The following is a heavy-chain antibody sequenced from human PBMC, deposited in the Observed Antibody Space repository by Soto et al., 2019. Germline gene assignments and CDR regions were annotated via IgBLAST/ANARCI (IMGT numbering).Heavy chain of an antibody. CDR3: ARDGGVYYYGSGSPDY. Sequence: GSLRLSCAASGFTFSSYGMHWVRQAPGKGLEWVAVIWYDGSNKYYADSVKGRFTISRDNSKNTLYLQMNSLRAEDTAVYYCARDGGVYYYGSGSPDYWGQGTLVTVSS. V-gene: IGHV3-33*01. J-gene: IGHJ4*02. CDR1: GFTFSSYG. CDR2: IWYDGSNK. D-gene: IGHD3-10*01.